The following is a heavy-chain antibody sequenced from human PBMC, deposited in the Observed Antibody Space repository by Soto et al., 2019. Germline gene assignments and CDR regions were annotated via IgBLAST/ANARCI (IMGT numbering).Heavy chain of an antibody. CDR1: GFTFSSYW. CDR2: INSDGSST. V-gene: IGHV3-74*01. D-gene: IGHD3-3*01. CDR3: ARGVRDSWSGYYGRGSRRAQDSYYYYGMDV. Sequence: HPGGSLRLSCAASGFTFSSYWMHWVRQAPGKGLVWVSRINSDGSSTSYADSVKGRFTISRDNAKNTLYLQMNSLRAEDTAVYYCARGVRDSWSGYYGRGSRRAQDSYYYYGMDVWGQGTTVTVSS. J-gene: IGHJ6*02.